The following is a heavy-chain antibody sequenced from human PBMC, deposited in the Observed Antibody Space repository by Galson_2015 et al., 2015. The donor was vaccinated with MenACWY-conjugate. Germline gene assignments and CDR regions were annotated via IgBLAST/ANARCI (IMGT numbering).Heavy chain of an antibody. J-gene: IGHJ6*03. V-gene: IGHV5-51*01. CDR1: GYSFTSYW. CDR2: IYPGDSDT. D-gene: IGHD1-26*01. Sequence: QSGAEVKKPGESLTISCKGSGYSFTSYWIGWVRQMPGKGLEWMGIIYPGDSDTRYSPSFQGQVTISADKSISTAYLQWSSLKASDTAMYYCARQFNGPWEVGATKGYYYMDVWGKGTTVTVSS. CDR3: ARQFNGPWEVGATKGYYYMDV.